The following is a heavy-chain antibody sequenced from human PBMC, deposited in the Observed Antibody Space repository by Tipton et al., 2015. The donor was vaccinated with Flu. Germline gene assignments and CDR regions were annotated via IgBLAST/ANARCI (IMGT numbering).Heavy chain of an antibody. J-gene: IGHJ3*02. D-gene: IGHD4-23*01. CDR1: GGSFSGYY. CDR3: ARGTRTVINKPPLRAFDI. Sequence: LRLSCAVYGGSFSGYYWSWIRQPPGKGLEWIGEINHSGSTNYNPPLKSRVTISVDTSKNQFSLKLSSVTAADTAVYYCARGTRTVINKPPLRAFDIWGQGTMVTVSS. CDR2: INHSGST. V-gene: IGHV4-34*01.